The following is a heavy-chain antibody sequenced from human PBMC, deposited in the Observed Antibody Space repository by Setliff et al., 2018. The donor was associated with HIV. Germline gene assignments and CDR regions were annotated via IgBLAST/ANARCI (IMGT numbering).Heavy chain of an antibody. Sequence: ASVKVSCKASGYTFTDYYIHWVRQAPGQGLEWMGWVNPNSGGTNYAQKFQGRVTMTTDTSTNTAHMELIRPRFDDTAVYYCARAHFLVAMTRNWFDPWGQGTLVTVS. CDR2: VNPNSGGT. V-gene: IGHV1-2*02. CDR1: GYTFTDYY. J-gene: IGHJ5*02. D-gene: IGHD5-12*01. CDR3: ARAHFLVAMTRNWFDP.